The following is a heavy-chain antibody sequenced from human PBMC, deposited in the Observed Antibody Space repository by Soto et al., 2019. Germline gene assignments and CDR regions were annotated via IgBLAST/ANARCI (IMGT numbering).Heavy chain of an antibody. CDR3: ATTSTTRGAFDI. CDR1: GFAFSNVW. Sequence: PGGSLRLSCAASGFAFSNVWMNWLRQAPGKGLEWLARVKSKADGGTTAYAAPAKGRFTISRDDLQNMQYLQMNSLQTEDTAVYFCATTSTTRGAFDIWGQGTLVTVSS. V-gene: IGHV3-15*01. D-gene: IGHD2-2*01. J-gene: IGHJ3*02. CDR2: VKSKADGGTT.